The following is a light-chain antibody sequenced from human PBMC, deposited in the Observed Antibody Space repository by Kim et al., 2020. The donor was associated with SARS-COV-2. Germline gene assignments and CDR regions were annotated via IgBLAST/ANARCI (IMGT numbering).Light chain of an antibody. CDR3: ASWDDSLSGWV. J-gene: IGLJ3*02. CDR2: SNI. CDR1: SSDIGSNT. Sequence: ELTQPPSASGTPGQIVTISCSGTSSDIGSNTVTWYQQFPGTTPKLLIYSNIQRPSGVPDRFSGSKSGTSASLAISGLQSEDEADYYCASWDDSLSGWVFGGGTQLTVL. V-gene: IGLV1-44*01.